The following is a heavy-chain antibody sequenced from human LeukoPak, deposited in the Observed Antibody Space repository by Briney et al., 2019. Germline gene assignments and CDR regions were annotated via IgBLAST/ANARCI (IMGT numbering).Heavy chain of an antibody. CDR1: GGSISSYY. J-gene: IGHJ6*03. D-gene: IGHD3-10*01. V-gene: IGHV4-59*01. Sequence: SETLSLTCTVSGGSISSYYWSWIRQPPGKGLEWIGYIYYSGSTNYNPSLKSRVTISVDTSKNQFSLKLSSVTAADTAVYYCAKDPYKTRGYYMDVWGKGTTVTVSS. CDR3: AKDPYKTRGYYMDV. CDR2: IYYSGST.